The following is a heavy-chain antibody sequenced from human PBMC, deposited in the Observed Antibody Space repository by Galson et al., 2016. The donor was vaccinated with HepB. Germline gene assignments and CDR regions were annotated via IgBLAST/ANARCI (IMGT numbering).Heavy chain of an antibody. V-gene: IGHV4-61*01. CDR1: GGSVSSGSYY. CDR2: IYYSGST. Sequence: ETLSLTCTVSGGSVSSGSYYWSWIRQPPGKGLEWIGYIYYSGSTNYNPSLKSRVTISVDTSKNQFSLKLSSVTAADTAVYYCARDPGGSGWLGTDYWGQGTLVTVSS. CDR3: ARDPGGSGWLGTDY. J-gene: IGHJ4*02. D-gene: IGHD6-19*01.